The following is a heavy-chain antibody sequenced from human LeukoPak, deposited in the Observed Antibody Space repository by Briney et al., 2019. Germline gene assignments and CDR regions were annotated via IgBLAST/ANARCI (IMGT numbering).Heavy chain of an antibody. V-gene: IGHV4-59*01. CDR3: ARYGMTTVTAWGFDY. Sequence: NPSETLSLTCTVSGGSISSYYWSWIRHPPGKGLEWIGYIYYTGSIMYNPSLKSRVTMSVDTSKNQFSLKVRFVTAADAAVYYCARYGMTTVTAWGFDYWGQGTLVTVSS. CDR1: GGSISSYY. CDR2: IYYTGSI. J-gene: IGHJ4*02. D-gene: IGHD4-17*01.